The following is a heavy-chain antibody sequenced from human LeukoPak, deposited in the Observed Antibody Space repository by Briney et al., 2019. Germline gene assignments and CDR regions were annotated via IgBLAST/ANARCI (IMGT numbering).Heavy chain of an antibody. V-gene: IGHV3-15*01. CDR2: IKSKADGGTT. D-gene: IGHD1-1*01. Sequence: KPGGSLRLSCAASGFTFNNAWMSWVRQAPGKGLEWVGRIKSKADGGTTDYAAPVKGRFTISRDDSKNTVYLQMNSLKNEDTAMYYCTTHDPVNRSWGQGTPVTVS. J-gene: IGHJ4*02. CDR1: GFTFNNAW. CDR3: TTHDPVNRS.